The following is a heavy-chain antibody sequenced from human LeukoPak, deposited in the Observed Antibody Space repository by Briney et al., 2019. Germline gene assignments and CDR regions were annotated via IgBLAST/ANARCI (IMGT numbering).Heavy chain of an antibody. CDR1: GGSISSYY. J-gene: IGHJ4*02. D-gene: IGHD2-15*01. Sequence: PSETLSLTCTVSGGSISSYYWSWLRQPPGKGLEGIGYVFNIGSSNYNPSLKSRVTISVDTSKNQLSLKLSSVTAADTAVYYCARDLGYCSGGSCSRRLDYWGQGTLVTVSS. CDR2: VFNIGSS. CDR3: ARDLGYCSGGSCSRRLDY. V-gene: IGHV4-59*01.